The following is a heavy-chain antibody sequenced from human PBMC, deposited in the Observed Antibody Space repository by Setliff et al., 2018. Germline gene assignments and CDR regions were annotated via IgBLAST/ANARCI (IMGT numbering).Heavy chain of an antibody. J-gene: IGHJ6*03. V-gene: IGHV3-23*01. CDR3: AXRREYYXMDI. CDR2: ISGSGSST. D-gene: IGHD1-20*01. Sequence: GESLKISCTASGFSFSSYAMSWVRQAPGKGLEWVSAISGSGSSTYYVDSVKGRFTISXXXSXXXXXXXXXXXXXXXXAVXFCAXRREYYXMDIWGKGTTVTVSS. CDR1: GFSFSSYA.